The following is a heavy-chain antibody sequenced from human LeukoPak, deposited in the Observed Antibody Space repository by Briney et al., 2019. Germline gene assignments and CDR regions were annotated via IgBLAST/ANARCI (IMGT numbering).Heavy chain of an antibody. CDR2: INPNSGGT. Sequence: GASVKVSCKASGYTFTGYYMHWVRQAPGQGLEWMGWINPNSGGTNYAQKFQGRVTMTRDTSISTAYMELSRLRSDDTAVYYCARDSDSSGYYLVYWGQGTLVTVSS. CDR1: GYTFTGYY. J-gene: IGHJ4*02. V-gene: IGHV1-2*02. D-gene: IGHD3-22*01. CDR3: ARDSDSSGYYLVY.